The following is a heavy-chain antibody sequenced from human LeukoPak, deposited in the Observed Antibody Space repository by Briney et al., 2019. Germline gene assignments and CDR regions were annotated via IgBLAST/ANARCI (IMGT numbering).Heavy chain of an antibody. D-gene: IGHD2-2*01. J-gene: IGHJ4*02. CDR3: AGHYAGYCSSTSCYGPYYFDY. Sequence: PSETLSLTCAVYGGSFSGYYWSWIRQPPGKGLEWIGEINHSGSTNYNPSLKSRVTISVDTSKNQFSLKLSSVTAADTAVYYCAGHYAGYCSSTSCYGPYYFDYWGQGTLVTVSS. CDR1: GGSFSGYY. CDR2: INHSGST. V-gene: IGHV4-34*01.